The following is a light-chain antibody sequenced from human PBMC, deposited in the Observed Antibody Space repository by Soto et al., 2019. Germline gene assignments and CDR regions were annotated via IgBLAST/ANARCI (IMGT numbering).Light chain of an antibody. J-gene: IGKJ1*01. CDR3: QHYNSYSEA. Sequence: RQTTRSPTTLTSSVGDRVTITCRASQSIGSFLAWYQHQPGKAPKLLIYDASTLASGVPSRFSGSGSGTEFTLTIRSLQPDDFATYYCQHYNSYSEAFGQATKVDIK. CDR1: QSIGSF. V-gene: IGKV1-5*01. CDR2: DAS.